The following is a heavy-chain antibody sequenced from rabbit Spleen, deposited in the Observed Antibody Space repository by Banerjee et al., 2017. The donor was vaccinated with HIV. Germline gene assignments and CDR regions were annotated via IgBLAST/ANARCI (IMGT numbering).Heavy chain of an antibody. CDR1: GFDFTSRPD. CDR3: ARSVADYRYFTL. CDR2: IYTISDDT. Sequence: QEQLEESGGDLVQPEGSLTLTCKASGFDFTSRPDMCWVRQAPGKGLEWIACIYTISDDTRYASWAKGRFTISKTSSTTVTLQMTSLTAADTATYFCARSVADYRYFTLWGPGTLVTVS. V-gene: IGHV1S45*01. J-gene: IGHJ4*01. D-gene: IGHD6-1*01.